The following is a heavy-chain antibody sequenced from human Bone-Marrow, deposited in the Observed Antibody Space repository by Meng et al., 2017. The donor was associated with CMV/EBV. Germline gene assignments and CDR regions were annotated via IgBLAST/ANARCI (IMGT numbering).Heavy chain of an antibody. CDR2: ISGTGDNT. CDR1: GFIFRINA. J-gene: IGHJ6*02. V-gene: IGHV3-23*01. D-gene: IGHD6-6*01. CDR3: ARAEYSSSNYGMDV. Sequence: GESLKISCDASGFIFRINALSWVRQAPRKGLEWVSVISGTGDNTYYADSVKGRFTISRDNAKNSVSLQMNSLRAEDTAMYYCARAEYSSSNYGMDVWGQGTTVTVSS.